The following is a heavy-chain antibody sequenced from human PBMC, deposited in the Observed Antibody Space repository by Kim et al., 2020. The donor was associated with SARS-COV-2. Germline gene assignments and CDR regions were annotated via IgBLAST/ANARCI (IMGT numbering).Heavy chain of an antibody. CDR2: IYPGDSDT. J-gene: IGHJ5*02. CDR3: ARLNSDDIVVVVAALNWFDP. Sequence: GESLKISCKGSGYSFTSYWIGWVRQMPGKGLEWMGIIYPGDSDTRYSPSFQGQVTISADKSISTAYLQWSSLKASDTAMYYCARLNSDDIVVVVAALNWFDPWGQGTLVTVSS. D-gene: IGHD2-15*01. V-gene: IGHV5-51*01. CDR1: GYSFTSYW.